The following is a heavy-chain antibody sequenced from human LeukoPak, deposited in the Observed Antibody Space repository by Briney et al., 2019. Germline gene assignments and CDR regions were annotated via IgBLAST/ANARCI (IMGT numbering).Heavy chain of an antibody. CDR3: ASSIAAEGEDFDY. V-gene: IGHV3-30-3*01. CDR1: GFTFSSYA. CDR2: ISYDGSNK. J-gene: IGHJ4*02. Sequence: GGSLRLSCAASGFTFSSYAMSWVRQAPGKGLEWVAVISYDGSNKYYADSVKGRFTISRDNSKNTLYLQMNSLRAEDTAVYYCASSIAAEGEDFDYWGQGTLVTVSS. D-gene: IGHD6-6*01.